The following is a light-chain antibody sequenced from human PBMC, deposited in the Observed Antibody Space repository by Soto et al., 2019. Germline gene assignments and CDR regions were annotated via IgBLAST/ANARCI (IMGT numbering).Light chain of an antibody. CDR3: QQYNSYSL. CDR1: QSVSSN. CDR2: GAS. Sequence: EIVMTQSPSTLSVSPGERATLSCRASQSVSSNLAWYQQKPGQAPRLLIYGASSRATGIPDRFSGSGSGTEFTLTISSLQSEDFATYYCQQYNSYSLFGQRTKVDI. V-gene: IGKV3D-15*01. J-gene: IGKJ1*01.